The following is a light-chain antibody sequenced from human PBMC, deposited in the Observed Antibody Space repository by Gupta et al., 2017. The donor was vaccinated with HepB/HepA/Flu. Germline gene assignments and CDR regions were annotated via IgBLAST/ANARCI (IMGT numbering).Light chain of an antibody. CDR3: QTGGTGIDVV. Sequence: QLVLPQSPSASASLGASVKLTCTLSSGHSSYAIAWHQQQPEKGPRYWMKLNSDESHSKGDGIPGRFSGSSAGAARSLTXSXHQAEDXAEYYCQTGGTGIDVVFGGGTKLTVL. J-gene: IGLJ2*01. CDR1: SGHSSYA. CDR2: LNSDESH. V-gene: IGLV4-69*01.